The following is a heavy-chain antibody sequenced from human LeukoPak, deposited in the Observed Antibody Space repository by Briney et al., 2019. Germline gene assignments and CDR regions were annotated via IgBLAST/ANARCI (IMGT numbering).Heavy chain of an antibody. J-gene: IGHJ4*02. D-gene: IGHD4-23*01. V-gene: IGHV3-72*01. CDR1: GFTFSDHY. Sequence: GRSLRLSCAASGFTFSDHYMDWVSQAPGKGLEWDGRIRNKANSYTTDYAASVKGRFSISRDDSKNSLYLQMNSLKTEDTAVYFCTSHPPYGGNSAWGQGTLVTVSS. CDR2: IRNKANSYTT. CDR3: TSHPPYGGNSA.